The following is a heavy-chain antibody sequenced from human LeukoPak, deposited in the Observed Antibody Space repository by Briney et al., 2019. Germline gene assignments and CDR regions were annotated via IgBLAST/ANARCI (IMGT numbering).Heavy chain of an antibody. J-gene: IGHJ5*02. Sequence: ASVKVSCTASGYTFTSYYMHWVRQAPGQGLEWMGIINPSGGSTSYAQKFQGRVTMTRDTSTSTVYMELSSLRSEDTAVYYCAREVTIFGVVSGENWFDPWGQGTLVTVSS. CDR1: GYTFTSYY. CDR2: INPSGGST. D-gene: IGHD3-3*01. CDR3: AREVTIFGVVSGENWFDP. V-gene: IGHV1-46*01.